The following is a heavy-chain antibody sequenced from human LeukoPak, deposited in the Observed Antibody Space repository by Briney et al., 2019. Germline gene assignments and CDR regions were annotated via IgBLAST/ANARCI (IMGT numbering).Heavy chain of an antibody. CDR1: GYTFTGYY. CDR3: ARDRNSNFDY. J-gene: IGHJ4*02. V-gene: IGHV1-2*02. CDR2: INPNSGGT. D-gene: IGHD6-13*01. Sequence: AASVKVSCKASGYTFTGYYVHWVRQAPGQGLEWMGWINPNSGGTNYAQKFQGRVTMTRDTSISTAYMELSRLRSDDTAVYYCARDRNSNFDYWGQGTLVTVSS.